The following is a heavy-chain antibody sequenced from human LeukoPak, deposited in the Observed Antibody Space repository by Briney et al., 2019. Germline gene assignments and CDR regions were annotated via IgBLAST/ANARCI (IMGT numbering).Heavy chain of an antibody. CDR1: GDSISSSDCY. Sequence: SETLSLTCTVSGDSISSSDCYWSWIRQPPGKGLEWIGYIYYSGSTYYNPSLKSRVTISVDTSKNQFSLKLGSVTAADTAVYYCARVGTGRNYNNYGMDVWGQGTTVTVSS. CDR3: ARVGTGRNYNNYGMDV. CDR2: IYYSGST. V-gene: IGHV4-30-4*01. D-gene: IGHD1-7*01. J-gene: IGHJ6*02.